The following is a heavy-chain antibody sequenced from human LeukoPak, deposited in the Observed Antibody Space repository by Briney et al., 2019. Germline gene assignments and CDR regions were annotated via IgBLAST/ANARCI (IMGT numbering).Heavy chain of an antibody. CDR3: AKGSSSSPPYYYYYGMDV. D-gene: IGHD6-6*01. J-gene: IGHJ6*02. V-gene: IGHV3-23*01. CDR1: GFTFSSYA. Sequence: GGSLRLSCAASGFTFSSYAMSWVRQAPGKGLEWVSAISGSGGSTYYADSVKGRFTISRDNSKNTPYLQMNSLRAEDTAVYYCAKGSSSSPPYYYYYGMDVWGQGTTVTVSS. CDR2: ISGSGGST.